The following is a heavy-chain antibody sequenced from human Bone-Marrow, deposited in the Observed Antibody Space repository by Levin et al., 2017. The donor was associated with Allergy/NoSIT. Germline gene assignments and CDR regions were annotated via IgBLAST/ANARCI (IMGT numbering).Heavy chain of an antibody. CDR2: IKQDGSEK. Sequence: GESLKISCAASGFTFSSYWMSWVRQAPGKGLEWVANIKQDGSEKYYVDSVKGRFTISRDNAKNSLYLQMNSLRAEDTAVYYCARDIAALFYYYYGMDVWGQGTTVTVSS. J-gene: IGHJ6*02. V-gene: IGHV3-7*01. D-gene: IGHD6-13*01. CDR1: GFTFSSYW. CDR3: ARDIAALFYYYYGMDV.